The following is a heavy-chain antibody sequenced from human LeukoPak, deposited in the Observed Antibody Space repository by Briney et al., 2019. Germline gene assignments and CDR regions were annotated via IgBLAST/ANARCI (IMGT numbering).Heavy chain of an antibody. CDR1: GFTFSSFG. J-gene: IGHJ5*02. CDR3: VRGVGVSRFNYFDP. D-gene: IGHD6-13*01. CDR2: IWYDASNI. Sequence: PGRSLTHSCAASGFTFSSFGMHWVRQAPGKGLEWVAVIWYDASNIHYADSVKGRFIISRDNSKNTLFLQMNSLRDDDTAVYYCVRGVGVSRFNYFDPWGQGTLVIVSA. V-gene: IGHV3-33*01.